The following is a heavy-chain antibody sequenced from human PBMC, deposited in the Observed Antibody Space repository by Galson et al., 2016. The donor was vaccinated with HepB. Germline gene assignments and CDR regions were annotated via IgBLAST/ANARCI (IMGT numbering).Heavy chain of an antibody. D-gene: IGHD6-19*01. Sequence: SLRLSCAASGFTFSSYSMGWVRQAPGKGLEWVSAISGTGSSTYYADSVKGQFSISRDNSENTLFLEMNSLRAEDPAVYYCAKTPAGRGQWLPNWYFDFWGRGTLVIVSS. CDR1: GFTFSSYS. CDR3: AKTPAGRGQWLPNWYFDF. CDR2: ISGTGSST. J-gene: IGHJ2*01. V-gene: IGHV3-23*01.